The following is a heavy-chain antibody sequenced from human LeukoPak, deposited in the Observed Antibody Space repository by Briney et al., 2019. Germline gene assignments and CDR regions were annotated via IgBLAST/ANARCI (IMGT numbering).Heavy chain of an antibody. D-gene: IGHD6-13*01. J-gene: IGHJ4*02. CDR1: GGTFSSYA. V-gene: IGHV1-69*05. Sequence: GSSVKVSCKASGGTFSSYAIIWVRQAPGQGLEWMGGIIPIFGTANYAQKFQGRVTITTDESTSTAYMELSSLRSEDTAVYYCARALMYSSSWYYFDYWGQGTLVTVSS. CDR3: ARALMYSSSWYYFDY. CDR2: IIPIFGTA.